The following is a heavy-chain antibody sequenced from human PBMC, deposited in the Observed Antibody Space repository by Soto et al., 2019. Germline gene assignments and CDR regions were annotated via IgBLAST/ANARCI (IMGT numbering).Heavy chain of an antibody. CDR2: ISYDGSNK. J-gene: IGHJ6*02. Sequence: QVQLVESGGGVVQPGRSLRLSCAASGFTFSSYAMHWVRQAPGKGLEWVAVISYDGSNKYYADSVKGRFTISRDNSKNTLYLQMNSLRAEDTAVYYCARSLRGYYGMDVCGQGTTVTVSS. CDR3: ARSLRGYYGMDV. V-gene: IGHV3-30-3*01. CDR1: GFTFSSYA. D-gene: IGHD2-8*01.